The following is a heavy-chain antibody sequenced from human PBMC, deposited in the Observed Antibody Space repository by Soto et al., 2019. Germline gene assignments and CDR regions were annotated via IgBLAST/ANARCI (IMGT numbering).Heavy chain of an antibody. CDR2: IKGKLDGGTT. D-gene: IGHD3-3*01. CDR1: GFPFNNAW. V-gene: IGHV3-15*01. CDR3: STDRYDYWSGYPLDY. Sequence: EVQLVESGGGLVKPGGSLRLSCAASGFPFNNAWMSWVRQAPGKGLEWVGRIKGKLDGGTTDYAAPVKGRFTISRDDSKGTLYLQMNRLHSEDTAVYYCSTDRYDYWSGYPLDYWGHGTLVNVSS. J-gene: IGHJ4*01.